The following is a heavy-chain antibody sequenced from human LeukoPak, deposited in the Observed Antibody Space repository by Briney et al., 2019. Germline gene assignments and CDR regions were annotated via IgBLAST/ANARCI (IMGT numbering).Heavy chain of an antibody. CDR2: INPSGGST. V-gene: IGHV1-46*01. CDR3: ARDHGTMVRGVIIPPKGMDV. CDR1: GYTFTSYY. D-gene: IGHD3-10*01. J-gene: IGHJ6*02. Sequence: ASVKVSCKASGYTFTSYYMHWVRQAPGQGLEWMGIINPSGGSTSCAQKFQGRVTMTRDTSTSTVYMELSSLRSADTAVYYCARDHGTMVRGVIIPPKGMDVWGQGTTVTVSS.